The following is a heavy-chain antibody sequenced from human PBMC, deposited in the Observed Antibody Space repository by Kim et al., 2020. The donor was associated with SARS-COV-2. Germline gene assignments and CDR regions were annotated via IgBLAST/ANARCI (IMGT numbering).Heavy chain of an antibody. Sequence: PTLKIRVTRSVDKSKNQFSLKLSSVTAADTAVYYCARSITIFGVVITFDYWGQGTLVTVSS. V-gene: IGHV4-4*02. CDR3: ARSITIFGVVITFDY. D-gene: IGHD3-3*01. J-gene: IGHJ4*02.